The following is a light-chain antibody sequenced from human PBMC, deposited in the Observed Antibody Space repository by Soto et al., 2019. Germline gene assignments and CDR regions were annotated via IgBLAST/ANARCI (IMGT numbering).Light chain of an antibody. Sequence: QSVLTQPPSVSGAPGQRVTISCTGSSSNIGPTYDVHWYQQLPGTAPKLLIYANTNRPSGVPDRFSGSKSGTSASLAITGLQAEDEADYYCCLYIGATTYVFGTGTKVTVL. CDR3: CLYIGATTYV. CDR1: SSNIGPTYD. V-gene: IGLV1-40*01. J-gene: IGLJ1*01. CDR2: ANT.